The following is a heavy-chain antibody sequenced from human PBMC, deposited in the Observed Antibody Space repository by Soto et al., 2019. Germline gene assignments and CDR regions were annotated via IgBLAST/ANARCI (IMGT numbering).Heavy chain of an antibody. D-gene: IGHD1-26*01. J-gene: IGHJ5*02. CDR1: GGSISSGDYY. V-gene: IGHV4-30-4*01. CDR2: IYYSGST. CDR3: ARGERLRGWFDP. Sequence: QVQLQESGPGLVKPSQTLSLTCTVSGGSISSGDYYWNWIRQPPGKGLEWIGYIYYSGSTYYNPSLKSRGTISVDTSKNQFSLKLSSVTAADTAVYYCARGERLRGWFDPWGQGTLVTVSS.